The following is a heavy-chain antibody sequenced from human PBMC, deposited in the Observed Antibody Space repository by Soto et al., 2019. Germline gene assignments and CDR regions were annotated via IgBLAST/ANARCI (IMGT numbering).Heavy chain of an antibody. CDR2: IYWDDDK. J-gene: IGHJ4*02. V-gene: IGHV2-5*02. CDR1: GFSLSTSGVG. Sequence: QITLKESGPTLVKPTQTLTLTCTFSGFSLSTSGVGVGWIRQPPGKALEWLALIYWDDDKRYSPSLTSRLTITKDTSKNQVVLTMTNIDPVDTATYYCAHYFYGVTDYWGQRTLVTVSS. CDR3: AHYFYGVTDY. D-gene: IGHD4-17*01.